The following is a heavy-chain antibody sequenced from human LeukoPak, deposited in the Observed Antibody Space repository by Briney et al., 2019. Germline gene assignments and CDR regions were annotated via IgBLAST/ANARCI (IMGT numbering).Heavy chain of an antibody. CDR1: GGSFSGYY. D-gene: IGHD3-3*01. CDR3: ARSSPDYDFWSGYSDY. Sequence: PSETLSLTCAVYGGSFSGYYWSWIRQPPGKGLEWIGYIYYSGSTNYNPSLKSRVTISVDTSKNQFSLKLSSVTAADTAVYYCARSSPDYDFWSGYSDYWGQGTLVTVSS. J-gene: IGHJ4*02. V-gene: IGHV4-34*01. CDR2: IYYSGST.